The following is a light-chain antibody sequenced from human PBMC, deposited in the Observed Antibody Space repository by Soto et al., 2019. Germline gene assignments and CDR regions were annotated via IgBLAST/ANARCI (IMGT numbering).Light chain of an antibody. J-gene: IGKJ3*01. CDR2: GTS. Sequence: QLTQSPSSLSASVGDRVTITCRASQDISRYLAWYQQKAGKAPKLLIYGTSTLQSGVPSRFSAFGSGTEFSRTISSLQPEDFATYHCQQLERTPFTFGPGTTADV. CDR1: QDISRY. V-gene: IGKV1-9*01. CDR3: QQLERTPFT.